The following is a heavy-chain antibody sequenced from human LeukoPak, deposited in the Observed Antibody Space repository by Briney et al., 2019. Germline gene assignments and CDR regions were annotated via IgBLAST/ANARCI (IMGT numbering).Heavy chain of an antibody. CDR1: GGSISGRY. V-gene: IGHV4-59*08. D-gene: IGHD6-19*01. CDR3: VVTQKWLAFDY. CDR2: WRYDGSP. J-gene: IGHJ4*02. Sequence: SETLSLTCAVSGGSISGRYWSWIRQPPGKGLEWIANWRYDGSPNYTPSLESRATISLDTSKNQFSLRLTSVTATGTAVYYCVVTQKWLAFDYWGQGILVTVSS.